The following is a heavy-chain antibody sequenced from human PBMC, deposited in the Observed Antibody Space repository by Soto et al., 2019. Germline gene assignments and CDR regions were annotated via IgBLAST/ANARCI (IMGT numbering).Heavy chain of an antibody. Sequence: SETLSLTCTVSGGPISSYYWSWIRQPPGKGLEWIGYIYYSGSTNYNPSLKSRVTISVDTSKNQFSLKLSSVTAADTAVYYCAGAAGHSSGWYLGEFDYWGQGTLVTVSS. CDR1: GGPISSYY. CDR2: IYYSGST. D-gene: IGHD6-19*01. CDR3: AGAAGHSSGWYLGEFDY. J-gene: IGHJ4*02. V-gene: IGHV4-59*01.